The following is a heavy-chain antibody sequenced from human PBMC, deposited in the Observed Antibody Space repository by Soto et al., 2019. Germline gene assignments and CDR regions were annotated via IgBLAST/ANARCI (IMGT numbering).Heavy chain of an antibody. CDR1: GGTFSSYA. CDR3: GSARDYGHYSFDY. J-gene: IGHJ4*02. D-gene: IGHD4-17*01. V-gene: IGHV1-69*13. Sequence: GASVKVSCKASGGTFSSYAISWVRQAPGQGLEWMGGIIPIFGTANYAQKFQGRVTITADESTSTAYMELSSLRSEDTAVYYCGSARDYGHYSFDYCGQGTLFTVSS. CDR2: IIPIFGTA.